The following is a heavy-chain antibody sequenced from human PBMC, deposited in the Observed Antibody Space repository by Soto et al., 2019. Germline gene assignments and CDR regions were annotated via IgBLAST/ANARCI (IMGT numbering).Heavy chain of an antibody. CDR2: INPDGSIT. D-gene: IGHD3-3*01. CDR3: ANTDTIFGVVIPRFDY. CDR1: GFPFSNYW. Sequence: GGSLRLSCAASGFPFSNYWMHWVRQPPGKGLVWVSRINPDGSITTHGDSVKGRFTISRDNAKNTLYLQMNSLRAEDTAVYYCANTDTIFGVVIPRFDYWGQGTLVTVSS. J-gene: IGHJ4*02. V-gene: IGHV3-74*01.